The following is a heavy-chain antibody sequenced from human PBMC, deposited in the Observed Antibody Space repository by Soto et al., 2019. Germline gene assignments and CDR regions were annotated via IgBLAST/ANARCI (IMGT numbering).Heavy chain of an antibody. CDR2: ISWNSGSI. J-gene: IGHJ5*02. V-gene: IGHV3-9*01. CDR1: GFTFDDYA. CDR3: AGMYYDFWSGSLGNWFDP. Sequence: GGSLRLSCAASGFTFDDYAMHWVRQAPGKGLEWVSGISWNSGSIGYADSVKGRFTISRDNAKNSLYLQMNSLRAEDTALYYCAGMYYDFWSGSLGNWFDPWGQGTLVTVSS. D-gene: IGHD3-3*01.